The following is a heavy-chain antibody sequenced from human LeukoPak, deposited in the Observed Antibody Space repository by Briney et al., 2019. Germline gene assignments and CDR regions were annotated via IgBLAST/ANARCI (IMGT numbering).Heavy chain of an antibody. CDR2: IYYSGST. CDR1: GGSISSSSYY. CDR3: ARHPLFFCSSTSCYTYYFDY. D-gene: IGHD2-2*02. J-gene: IGHJ4*02. V-gene: IGHV4-39*01. Sequence: SETLSLTCTVSGGSISSSSYYWGWIRQPPGKGLEWIGSIYYSGSTYYNPSLKSRVTIAVDTSKNQFSLKLSSVTAADTAVYYCARHPLFFCSSTSCYTYYFDYWGQGTLVTVSS.